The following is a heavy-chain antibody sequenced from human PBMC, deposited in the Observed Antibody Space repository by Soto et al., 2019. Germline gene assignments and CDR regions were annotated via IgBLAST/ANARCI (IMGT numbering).Heavy chain of an antibody. V-gene: IGHV3-30*18. CDR2: ISYDGSNK. CDR3: EKDKGWPVATIACRPEC. J-gene: IGHJ4*02. Sequence: GGSLRLSCAASGFTFSSYGMHWVRQAPGKGLEWVAVISYDGSNKYYADSVKGRFTISRDNSKNTLYLQMNSLRAEDTAVYYCEKDKGWPVATIACRPECWGQGTLVTVGS. CDR1: GFTFSSYG. D-gene: IGHD5-12*01.